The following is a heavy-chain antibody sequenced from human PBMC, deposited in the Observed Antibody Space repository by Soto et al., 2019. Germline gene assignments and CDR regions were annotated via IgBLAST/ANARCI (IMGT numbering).Heavy chain of an antibody. J-gene: IGHJ3*02. D-gene: IGHD6-6*01. CDR1: GGTFSSYA. CDR3: ARDLSSIAARSTPDAFDI. V-gene: IGHV1-69*13. CDR2: IIPIFGTA. Sequence: AVKVSCKASGGTFSSYAISWVRQAPGQGLEWMGGIIPIFGTANYAQKFQGRVTITADESTSTAYMELSSLRSEDTAVYYCARDLSSIAARSTPDAFDIWGQGTMVTVSS.